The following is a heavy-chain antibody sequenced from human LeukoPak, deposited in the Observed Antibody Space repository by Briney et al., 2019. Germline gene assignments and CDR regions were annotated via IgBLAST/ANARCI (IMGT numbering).Heavy chain of an antibody. CDR2: IYYSGST. V-gene: IGHV4-59*11. CDR1: GGSITSHY. CDR3: AREGAYTLPTDSFDI. Sequence: SETLSLTCTVSGGSITSHYWGWIRQPPGKGMEWIANIYYSGSTNSNPSLKSRVTISVDTSKSQFSLKLRSVTAADTAVYYCAREGAYTLPTDSFDIWGQRTLVTLSS. D-gene: IGHD2-2*01. J-gene: IGHJ3*02.